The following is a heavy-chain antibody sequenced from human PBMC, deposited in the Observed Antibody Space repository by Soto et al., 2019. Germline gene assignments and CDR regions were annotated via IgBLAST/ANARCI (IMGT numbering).Heavy chain of an antibody. D-gene: IGHD3-22*01. CDR1: GGSISSSSYS. J-gene: IGHJ4*02. Sequence: SETLSLTCTVSGGSISSSSYSWGWIRQPPGKGLEWIGSIYYSGSTYYNPSLKSRVTISVDTSKNQFSLKLSSVTAADTAVYYCARHTVLTMIVVVITTYFDYWGQGTLVTVSS. CDR2: IYYSGST. CDR3: ARHTVLTMIVVVITTYFDY. V-gene: IGHV4-39*01.